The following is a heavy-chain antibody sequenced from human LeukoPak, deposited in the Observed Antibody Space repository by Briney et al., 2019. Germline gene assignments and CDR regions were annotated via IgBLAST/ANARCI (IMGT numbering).Heavy chain of an antibody. V-gene: IGHV1-46*01. CDR3: ARGASEGHQWLALPYYYYGMDV. CDR2: INPSGGST. Sequence: ASVKVSCKASGYTFTSYYMHWVRQAPGQGLEWMGIINPSGGSTSYAQKFQGRVTMTRDTSTSTVYMELSSLRSEDTAVYYCARGASEGHQWLALPYYYYGMDVWGQGTTVTVSS. J-gene: IGHJ6*02. CDR1: GYTFTSYY. D-gene: IGHD6-19*01.